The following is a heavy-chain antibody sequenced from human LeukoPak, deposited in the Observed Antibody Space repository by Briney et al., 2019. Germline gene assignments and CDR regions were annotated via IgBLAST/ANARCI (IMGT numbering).Heavy chain of an antibody. J-gene: IGHJ3*02. CDR1: GGTFSSYA. CDR3: AREMDVVVRQLAHYAFDI. Sequence: GSSVKVSCKAFGGTFSSYAISWVRQAPGQGLEWMGGIIPIFGTANYAQKFQGRVTITADESTSTAYMELSSLRSEDTAVYYCAREMDVVVRQLAHYAFDIWGQGTMVTVSS. V-gene: IGHV1-69*01. CDR2: IIPIFGTA. D-gene: IGHD2-2*01.